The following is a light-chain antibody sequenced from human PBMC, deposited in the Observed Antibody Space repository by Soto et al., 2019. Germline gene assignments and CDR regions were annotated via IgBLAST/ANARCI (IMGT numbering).Light chain of an antibody. CDR3: QQYNSYWT. V-gene: IGKV3-15*01. CDR1: QSVATN. J-gene: IGKJ1*01. CDR2: GAS. Sequence: QFPTTLSENPGESDILSGRASQSVATNLAWYKQKPGQAPRLLMYGASTRATGIPARFSGSGSGTEFTLTIRSLKPDDFATYYCQQYNSYWTFGQGTKVDIK.